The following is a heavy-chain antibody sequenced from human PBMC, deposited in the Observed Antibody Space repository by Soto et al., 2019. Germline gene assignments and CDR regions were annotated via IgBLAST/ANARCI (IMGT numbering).Heavy chain of an antibody. V-gene: IGHV5-51*01. CDR1: GYSFTSYW. CDR3: ARRYSSSSIGGMDV. J-gene: IGHJ6*02. CDR2: IYPGDSDT. Sequence: GDSVRISFEGSGYSFTSYWIGWVRQMPGKGLEWMGIIYPGDSDTRYSPSFQGQVTISADKSISTAYLQWSSLKASDTAMYYCARRYSSSSIGGMDVWGQGTTVTAP. D-gene: IGHD6-6*01.